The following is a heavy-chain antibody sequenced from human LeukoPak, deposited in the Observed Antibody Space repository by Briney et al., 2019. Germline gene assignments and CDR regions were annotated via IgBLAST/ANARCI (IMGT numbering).Heavy chain of an antibody. CDR2: INPNSGGT. J-gene: IGHJ6*03. D-gene: IGHD6-19*01. Sequence: ASVKVSCKASGYTFTGYYMHWVRRAPGQGLEWMGWINPNSGGTNYAQKFQGRVTMTRDTSISTAYMELSRLRSDDTAVYYCARNERGSGWYGVYYYYMDVWGKGTTVTVSS. V-gene: IGHV1-2*02. CDR3: ARNERGSGWYGVYYYYMDV. CDR1: GYTFTGYY.